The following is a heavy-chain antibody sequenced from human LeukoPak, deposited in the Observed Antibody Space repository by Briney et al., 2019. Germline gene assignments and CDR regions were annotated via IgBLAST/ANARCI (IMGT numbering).Heavy chain of an antibody. D-gene: IGHD6-19*01. CDR1: GGSISSYY. Sequence: SETLSLTCTVSGGSISSYYWSWIRQPPGKGLEWIGYIYYSGSTNYNPSLKSRVTLSVDTSKNQFSLKLSSVTAADAAVYYCARHIRNRSSGFSMGFDYWGQGTLVTVSS. CDR2: IYYSGST. CDR3: ARHIRNRSSGFSMGFDY. V-gene: IGHV4-59*08. J-gene: IGHJ4*02.